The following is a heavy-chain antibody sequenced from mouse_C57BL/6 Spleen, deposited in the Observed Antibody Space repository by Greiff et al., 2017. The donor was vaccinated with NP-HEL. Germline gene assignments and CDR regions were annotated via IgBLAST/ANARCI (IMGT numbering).Heavy chain of an antibody. D-gene: IGHD1-1*01. CDR3: AKGRSYGAMDY. Sequence: EVQLQQSRPELVKPGASVKISCKASGYTFTDYYMNWVKQSHGKSLEWIGDINPNNGGTSYNQKFKGKATLTVDKSSSTAYMELRSLPSEDSAVYYCAKGRSYGAMDYWGQGTSVTVSS. J-gene: IGHJ4*01. CDR1: GYTFTDYY. CDR2: INPNNGGT. V-gene: IGHV1-26*01.